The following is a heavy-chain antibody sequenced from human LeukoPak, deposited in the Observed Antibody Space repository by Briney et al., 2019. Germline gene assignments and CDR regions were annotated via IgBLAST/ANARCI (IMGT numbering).Heavy chain of an antibody. CDR3: ARAYSSSFTGWLDS. J-gene: IGHJ5*01. V-gene: IGHV4-39*01. CDR2: IYYSGST. Sequence: PSETLSLTCTVSGGSISSSSYYWGWIRQPPGKGLEWIGSIYYSGSTYYNPSLKSRVTISVDTSKNQFSLKLSSVTAADTAVYYCARAYSSSFTGWLDSWGQGTLVTVSS. D-gene: IGHD6-6*01. CDR1: GGSISSSSYY.